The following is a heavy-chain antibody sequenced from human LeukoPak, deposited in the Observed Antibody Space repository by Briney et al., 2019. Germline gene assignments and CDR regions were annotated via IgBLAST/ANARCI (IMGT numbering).Heavy chain of an antibody. CDR1: GFTFSRYS. Sequence: PGGSLRLSCAASGFTFSRYSMNWVRQAPGKGLEWVSYITNSSSTVFYADSVKGRFTISRDNAKNSLYLQMSSLRAEDTAVYYCTTAKNDHRGQGTLVTVSS. CDR3: TTAKNDH. V-gene: IGHV3-48*04. CDR2: ITNSSSTV. J-gene: IGHJ4*02.